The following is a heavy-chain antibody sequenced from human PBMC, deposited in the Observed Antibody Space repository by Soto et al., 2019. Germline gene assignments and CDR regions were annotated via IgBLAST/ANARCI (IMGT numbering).Heavy chain of an antibody. D-gene: IGHD1-26*01. Sequence: SETLSLTCTVSGDSITSDVYYWGWIRQHPGKGLEWIAYIYYIGSTYYYPSLKSRVTISVDPSKNQFSLKLRSVTAADTAVFYCSSEQLPTAFDPLGQGTLVTVSS. CDR1: GDSITSDVYY. J-gene: IGHJ5*01. CDR2: IYYIGST. CDR3: SSEQLPTAFDP. V-gene: IGHV4-31*03.